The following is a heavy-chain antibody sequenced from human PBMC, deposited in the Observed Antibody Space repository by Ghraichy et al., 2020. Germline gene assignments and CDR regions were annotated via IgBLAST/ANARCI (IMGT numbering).Heavy chain of an antibody. J-gene: IGHJ5*02. V-gene: IGHV3-30*18. Sequence: GGSLRLSCAASGFTFSSYGMHWVRQAPGRGLQWVAAISFDGSEDYYLDSVKGRFTISRDTSKNTLYLQMNSLRGEDTAVYYCAKDPNSNSRWLSNWFDPWGQGTLVTVSS. CDR2: ISFDGSED. CDR3: AKDPNSNSRWLSNWFDP. D-gene: IGHD6-13*01. CDR1: GFTFSSYG.